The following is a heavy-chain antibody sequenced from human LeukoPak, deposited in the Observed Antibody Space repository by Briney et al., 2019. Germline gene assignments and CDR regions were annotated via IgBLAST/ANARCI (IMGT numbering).Heavy chain of an antibody. D-gene: IGHD6-13*01. V-gene: IGHV3-53*01. CDR2: IYSGGST. CDR1: GFTVSSNY. J-gene: IGHJ4*02. CDR3: ARDRGHSSSWSPNTLDY. Sequence: PGGSLRLSCAASGFTVSSNYMSWVRQAPGKGLECVSVIYSGGSTYYADSVKGRFTISRDNSKNTLYLQMNSLRAEDTAVYYCARDRGHSSSWSPNTLDYWGQGTLVTVSS.